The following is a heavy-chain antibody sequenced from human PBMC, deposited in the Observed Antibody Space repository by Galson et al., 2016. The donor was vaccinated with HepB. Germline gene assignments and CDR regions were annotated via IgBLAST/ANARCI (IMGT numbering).Heavy chain of an antibody. Sequence: SLRLSCAASGFVFSNFGLSWVRQAPGKGLEWVTSISTRRTTYYSDSVQGRFTISRDNSKNTLFLQMYSLRGEDTVVYHCARTTSGTIFLGVIEYWGQGHPVTVAS. CDR2: ISTRRTT. D-gene: IGHD3-3*01. V-gene: IGHV3-23*01. J-gene: IGHJ4*02. CDR3: ARTTSGTIFLGVIEY. CDR1: GFVFSNFG.